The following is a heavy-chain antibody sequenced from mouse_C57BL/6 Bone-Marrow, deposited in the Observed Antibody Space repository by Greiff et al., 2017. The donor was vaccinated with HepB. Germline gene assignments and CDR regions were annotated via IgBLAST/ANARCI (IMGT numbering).Heavy chain of an antibody. J-gene: IGHJ1*03. D-gene: IGHD1-1*01. CDR2: IWSGGST. Sequence: VKVVESGPGLVQPSQSLSITCTVSGFSLPSYGVHWVRQSPGKGLEWLGVIWSGGSTDYNAAFISRLSISKDNSKSQVFFKMNSLQADDTAIYYCARSSLYGSRWYFDVWGTGTTVTVSS. CDR1: GFSLPSYG. V-gene: IGHV2-2*01. CDR3: ARSSLYGSRWYFDV.